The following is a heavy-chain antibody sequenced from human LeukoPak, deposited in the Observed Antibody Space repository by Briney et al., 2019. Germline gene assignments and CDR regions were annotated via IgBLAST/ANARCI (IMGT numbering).Heavy chain of an antibody. CDR2: IWYEGINK. CDR1: GFTFSRYG. CDR3: ARVLGDSSGYMDY. Sequence: PGRSLRLSCAASGFTFSRYGMRWVRQAPGEGLEWVAVIWYEGINKDYADSVKGRFTISRDKSKNTLYRQMNRLRVEDTAVYYCARVLGDSSGYMDYWGQGARVTVSS. J-gene: IGHJ4*02. V-gene: IGHV3-33*01. D-gene: IGHD3-22*01.